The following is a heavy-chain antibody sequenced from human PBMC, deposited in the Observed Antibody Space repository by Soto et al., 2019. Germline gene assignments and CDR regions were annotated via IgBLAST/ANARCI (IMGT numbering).Heavy chain of an antibody. V-gene: IGHV3-43*01. D-gene: IGHD3-22*01. CDR1: GFTFDDYT. J-gene: IGHJ6*02. CDR2: ISWDGGST. CDR3: AKDMSYYDSSGYPRDYGMDV. Sequence: HPGWSLRLSCAASGFTFDDYTMHWVRQAPGKGLEWVSLISWDGGSTYYADSVKGRFTISRDNSKNSLYLQMNSLRTEDTALYYCAKDMSYYDSSGYPRDYGMDVWGQGTTVTVSS.